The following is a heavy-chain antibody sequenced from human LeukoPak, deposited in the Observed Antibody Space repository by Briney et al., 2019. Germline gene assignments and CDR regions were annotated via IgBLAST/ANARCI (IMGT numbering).Heavy chain of an antibody. CDR2: INPNSGGT. J-gene: IGHJ4*02. Sequence: GASVKVSCKASGYTFTGYYMHWVRQAPGQGLEWMGWINPNSGGTNYAQKFQGRVTMTRDTSISTAYMELSRLRSDDTAVYYCASIPSGSYYYDSSGDDYWGQGTLVTVSS. CDR3: ASIPSGSYYYDSSGDDY. CDR1: GYTFTGYY. D-gene: IGHD3-22*01. V-gene: IGHV1-2*02.